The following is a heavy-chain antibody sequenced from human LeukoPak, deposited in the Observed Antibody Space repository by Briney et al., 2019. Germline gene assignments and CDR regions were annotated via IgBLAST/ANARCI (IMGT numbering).Heavy chain of an antibody. V-gene: IGHV4-39*01. CDR2: IYYSGST. J-gene: IGHJ4*02. CDR1: GGSISSSSYY. D-gene: IGHD3-9*01. CDR3: ARLVVAPELRYFDY. Sequence: PSETLSLTCTVSGGSISSSSYYWGWIRQPPGKGLEWIGSIYYSGSTYYNPSLKSRVTIPVDTSKNQFSLKLSSVTAADTAVYYCARLVVAPELRYFDYWGQGTLVTVSS.